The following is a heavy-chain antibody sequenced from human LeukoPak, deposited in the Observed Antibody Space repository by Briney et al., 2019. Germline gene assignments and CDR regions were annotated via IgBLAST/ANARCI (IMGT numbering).Heavy chain of an antibody. J-gene: IGHJ6*03. V-gene: IGHV4-59*01. D-gene: IGHD2-21*01. CDR3: ARGQYSALSPYYYYYMDV. CDR1: GGSISSYY. CDR2: IYYSGST. Sequence: SETLSLTCTVSGGSISSYYWSWIRQPPGKGLEWIGYIYYSGSTNYNPSLKSRVTISVDTSKNQFSLKLSSVTAADTAVYYCARGQYSALSPYYYYYMDVWGKGTTVTVSS.